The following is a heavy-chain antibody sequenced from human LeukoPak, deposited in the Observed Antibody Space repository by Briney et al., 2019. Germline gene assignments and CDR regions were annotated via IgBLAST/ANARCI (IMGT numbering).Heavy chain of an antibody. D-gene: IGHD3-22*01. Sequence: ASVKVSCKASGYTFTGYYMHWVRQAPGQGLEWMGWINPNSGGTNYAQKFQGRVTMTRDTSISTAYMELSRLRSDDTAVYYCARSRPYYYDSSGYNDYWGQGTLVTVSS. V-gene: IGHV1-2*02. J-gene: IGHJ4*02. CDR2: INPNSGGT. CDR1: GYTFTGYY. CDR3: ARSRPYYYDSSGYNDY.